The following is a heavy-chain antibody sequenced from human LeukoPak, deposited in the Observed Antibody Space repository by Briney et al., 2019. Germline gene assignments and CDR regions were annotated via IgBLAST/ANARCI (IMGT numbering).Heavy chain of an antibody. V-gene: IGHV4-59*01. D-gene: IGHD5-18*01. J-gene: IGHJ4*02. CDR1: GGSISSYY. CDR2: IYYSGST. CDR3: AREERDSYGYFDGFGY. Sequence: SETLSLTCTVSGGSISSYYWSWIRQPPGKGLEWIGYIYYSGSTNYNPSLKSRVTISVDTSKNQFSLKLSSVTAADTAVYYCAREERDSYGYFDGFGYRGQGTLVTVSS.